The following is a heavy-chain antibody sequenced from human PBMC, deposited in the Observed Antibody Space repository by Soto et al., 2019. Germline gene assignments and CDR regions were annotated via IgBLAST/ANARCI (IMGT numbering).Heavy chain of an antibody. CDR3: ARSEWELLGGDYYYYGMDV. CDR1: GFTFSSYA. Sequence: QVQLVESGGGVVQPGRSLRLSCAASGFTFSSYAMHWVRQAPGKGLEWVAVISYDGSNKYYADSVKGRFTISRDNSKNTLYLQMNSLRAEDTAVYYCARSEWELLGGDYYYYGMDVWGQGTTVTVSS. D-gene: IGHD1-26*01. CDR2: ISYDGSNK. J-gene: IGHJ6*02. V-gene: IGHV3-30-3*01.